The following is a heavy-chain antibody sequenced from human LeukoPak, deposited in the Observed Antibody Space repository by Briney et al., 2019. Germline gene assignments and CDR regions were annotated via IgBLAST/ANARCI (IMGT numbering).Heavy chain of an antibody. CDR3: VRDQGGSSSH. Sequence: PGGSLRLSCAASGLTFNFYSMNWVRQAPGKGLEWVSYISSFSGTINYAESVKGRFTISRDNAKNSLYLQMNSLRADDTAVYYCVRDQGGSSSHWGQGTLVTVSS. V-gene: IGHV3-48*01. CDR2: ISSFSGTI. CDR1: GLTFNFYS. J-gene: IGHJ4*02. D-gene: IGHD6-6*01.